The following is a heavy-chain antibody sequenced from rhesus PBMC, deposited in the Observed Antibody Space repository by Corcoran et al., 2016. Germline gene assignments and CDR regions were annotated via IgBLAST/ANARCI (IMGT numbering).Heavy chain of an antibody. D-gene: IGHD3-3*01. CDR2: INSGGGST. J-gene: IGHJ4*01. Sequence: EVQLVESGGGLVQPGGSLRLSCAASGFTFSSYGMYWVRTAPGKGLGWIAAINSGGGSTYYADSVKGRFTISRDNSKNTLSLQMNSLRAEDTAVYYCAKDREEGYYNFWRGRYFDYWGQGVLVTVSS. CDR3: AKDREEGYYNFWRGRYFDY. CDR1: GFTFSSYG. V-gene: IGHV3S25*01.